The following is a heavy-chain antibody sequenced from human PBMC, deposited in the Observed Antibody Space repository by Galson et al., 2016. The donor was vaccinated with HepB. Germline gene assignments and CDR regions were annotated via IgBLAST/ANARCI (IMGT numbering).Heavy chain of an antibody. D-gene: IGHD3-3*01. CDR2: ISGSGGRT. J-gene: IGHJ6*02. CDR1: GFTFSTYA. V-gene: IGHV3-23*01. CDR3: AKEEVRFLHGYGMDV. Sequence: SLRLSCAGSGFTFSTYAVNWVRQAPGKGLEWVSGISGSGGRTYYADSVKGRFTISRDNSKNTLYLQMKSLRAEDTAVYYCAKEEVRFLHGYGMDVWGQGTTVTVSS.